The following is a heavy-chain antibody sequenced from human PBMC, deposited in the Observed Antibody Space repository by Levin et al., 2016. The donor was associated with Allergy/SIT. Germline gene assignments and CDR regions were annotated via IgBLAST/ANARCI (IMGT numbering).Heavy chain of an antibody. CDR2: IYYSGST. D-gene: IGHD3-22*01. J-gene: IGHJ5*02. CDR3: ARSGFSSGYYLLSDWFDP. V-gene: IGHV4-59*01. Sequence: WIRQPPGKGLEWIGYIYYSGSTNYNPSLKSRVTISVDTSKNQFSLKLSSVTAADTAVYYCARSGFSSGYYLLSDWFDPWGQGTLVTVSS.